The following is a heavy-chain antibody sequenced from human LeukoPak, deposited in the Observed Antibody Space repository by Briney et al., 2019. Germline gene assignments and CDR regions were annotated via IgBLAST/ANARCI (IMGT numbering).Heavy chain of an antibody. CDR2: IIPILGIA. Sequence: SVKVSCKASGGTFSSYTISWVRQAPGQGLEWMGRIIPILGIANYAQEFQGRVTITADKSTSTAYMELSSLRSEDTAVYYCARADSYPAPFDYWGQGTLVTVSS. J-gene: IGHJ4*02. CDR3: ARADSYPAPFDY. D-gene: IGHD2-15*01. V-gene: IGHV1-69*02. CDR1: GGTFSSYT.